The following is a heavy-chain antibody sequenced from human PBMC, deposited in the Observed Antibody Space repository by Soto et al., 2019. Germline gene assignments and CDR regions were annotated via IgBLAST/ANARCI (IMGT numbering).Heavy chain of an antibody. V-gene: IGHV1-18*01. CDR3: ARDHRGGTDAFDI. CDR2: ISAYNGNT. CDR1: GYTFTSFG. J-gene: IGHJ3*02. D-gene: IGHD2-15*01. Sequence: QVQLVQSGAEVKKPGASVKVSCKASGYTFTSFGISWVRQAPGQGLEWMGWISAYNGNTNYAENLQCRVTMTTDTSTSTAYMELRSLRSDDKAVYYCARDHRGGTDAFDIWGQGTMVTVSS.